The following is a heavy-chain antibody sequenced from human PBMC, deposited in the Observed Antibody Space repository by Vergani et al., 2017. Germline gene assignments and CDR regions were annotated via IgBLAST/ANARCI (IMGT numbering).Heavy chain of an antibody. CDR3: ARKDSSSWYGGGNWFDP. J-gene: IGHJ5*02. CDR1: GGSISSYY. V-gene: IGHV4-59*01. Sequence: QVQLQESGPGLVKPSETLSLTCTVPGGSISSYYWSWIRQPPGKGLEWIGYIYYSGSTNYNPSLKSRVTISVDTSKNQFSLKLSSVTAADTAVYYWARKDSSSWYGGGNWFDPWGQGTLVTVSS. CDR2: IYYSGST. D-gene: IGHD6-13*01.